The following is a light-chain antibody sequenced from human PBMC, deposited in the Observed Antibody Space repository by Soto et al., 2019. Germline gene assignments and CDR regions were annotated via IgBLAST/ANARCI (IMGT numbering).Light chain of an antibody. CDR2: DAS. J-gene: IGKJ2*01. Sequence: EIVLTQSQATLSLSPGERATLSCRASQSVSSYLAWYQQKPGQAPRLLIYDASNRATGIPARFSGSGSGTDFTLTIRSLEPEDFAVYYCQQRSNWPRTFGQGTKREIK. V-gene: IGKV3-11*01. CDR1: QSVSSY. CDR3: QQRSNWPRT.